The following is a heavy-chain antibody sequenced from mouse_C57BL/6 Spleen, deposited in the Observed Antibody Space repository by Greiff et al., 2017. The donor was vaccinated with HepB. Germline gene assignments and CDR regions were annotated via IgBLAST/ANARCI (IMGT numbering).Heavy chain of an antibody. CDR2: IDPSDSET. CDR3: AREYYGSSPYAMDY. V-gene: IGHV1-52*01. Sequence: VKLQQPGAELVRPGSSVKLSCKASGYTFTSYWMHWVKQRPIQGLEWIGNIDPSDSETHYNQKFKDKATLTVDKSSSTAYMQLSSLTSEDSAVYYCAREYYGSSPYAMDYWGQGTSVTVSS. J-gene: IGHJ4*01. CDR1: GYTFTSYW. D-gene: IGHD1-1*01.